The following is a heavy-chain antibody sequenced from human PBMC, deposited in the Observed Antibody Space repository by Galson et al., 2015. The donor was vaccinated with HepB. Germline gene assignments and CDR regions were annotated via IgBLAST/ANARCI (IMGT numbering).Heavy chain of an antibody. V-gene: IGHV1-2*06. D-gene: IGHD3-16*02. Sequence: SVKVSCTASGYTFTGYYMHWVRQAPGQGLEWMGRINPNSGGTNYAQKVQGRVTMTRDTSISTAYMEMSRLRSDDAAVYYCARVSLVELSFYWFDPWGQGTLVTVSS. CDR2: INPNSGGT. CDR3: ARVSLVELSFYWFDP. CDR1: GYTFTGYY. J-gene: IGHJ5*02.